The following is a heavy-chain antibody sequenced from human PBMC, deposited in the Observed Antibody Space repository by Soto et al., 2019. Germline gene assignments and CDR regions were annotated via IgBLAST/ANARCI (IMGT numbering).Heavy chain of an antibody. CDR2: IIPLFEIA. CDR1: GDTFSRNT. J-gene: IGHJ6*02. V-gene: IGHV1-69*08. Sequence: QVQLVQSGAEVKKPGSSVKVSCKASGDTFSRNTITWVRQAPGQGLEWMGRIIPLFEIATYAQKFQGRVTITADKSTSTAYMELSSLRSEDTAVYYCATEDGVRDSALIPAAIDAMDVWGQGTTVTVSS. CDR3: ATEDGVRDSALIPAAIDAMDV. D-gene: IGHD2-2*01.